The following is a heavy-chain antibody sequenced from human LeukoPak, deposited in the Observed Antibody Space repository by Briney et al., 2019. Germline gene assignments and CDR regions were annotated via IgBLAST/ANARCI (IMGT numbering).Heavy chain of an antibody. J-gene: IGHJ5*02. CDR1: GYTFTSYD. CDR3: ARGNYYDSSGYNWFDP. V-gene: IGHV1-8*01. Sequence: ASVKVSCKASGYTFTSYDTNWVRQATGQRLEWMGWMNPNSGNTGYAQKFQGRVTMTRNTSISTAYMELSSLRSEYTAVYYCARGNYYDSSGYNWFDPWGQGTLVTVSS. CDR2: MNPNSGNT. D-gene: IGHD3-22*01.